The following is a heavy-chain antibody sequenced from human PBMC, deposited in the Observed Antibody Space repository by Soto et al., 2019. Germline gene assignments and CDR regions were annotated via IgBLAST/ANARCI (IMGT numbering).Heavy chain of an antibody. D-gene: IGHD2-2*01. J-gene: IGHJ6*02. CDR2: IYYSGST. CDR1: GASINIGALY. CDR3: ASGKLDDIVLVPAAMSPMLERGGGGYYYYGMDV. Sequence: NPSETLSLTCTVSGASINIGALYWSWIRQRPGEGLEWIGYIYYSGSTYYNPSLNSRVTISVDTSKNQFSLKLSSVTAADTAVYYCASGKLDDIVLVPAAMSPMLERGGGGYYYYGMDVWGQGTTVTVPS. V-gene: IGHV4-30-4*08.